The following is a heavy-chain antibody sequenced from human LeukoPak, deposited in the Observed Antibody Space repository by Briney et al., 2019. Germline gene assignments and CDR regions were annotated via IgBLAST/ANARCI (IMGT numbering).Heavy chain of an antibody. CDR1: GFTFSSYA. V-gene: IGHV3-23*01. CDR2: ISGSGGNT. Sequence: QSGGSLRLSCAASGFTFSSYAMSWVRQAPGKGLEWVSAISGSGGNTYYADSVKGRFTISRDNSKNTLYLQMNSLRAEDTAVYYCAKDASGSYPWGTGWNYWGQGTLVTVSS. J-gene: IGHJ4*02. D-gene: IGHD1-26*01. CDR3: AKDASGSYPWGTGWNY.